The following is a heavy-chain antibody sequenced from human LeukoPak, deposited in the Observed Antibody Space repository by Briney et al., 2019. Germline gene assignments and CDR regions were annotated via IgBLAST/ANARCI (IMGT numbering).Heavy chain of an antibody. CDR3: ARVGGSSGFLSYY. J-gene: IGHJ4*02. CDR2: INHSGST. CDR1: GVSFSGYY. D-gene: IGHD3-22*01. Sequence: SETLSLTCAVYGVSFSGYYWSWIRQPPGKGLEWIGEINHSGSTNYNPSLKSRVTISVDTSKNQFSLKLSSVTAADTAVYYCARVGGSSGFLSYYWGQGTLVTVSS. V-gene: IGHV4-34*01.